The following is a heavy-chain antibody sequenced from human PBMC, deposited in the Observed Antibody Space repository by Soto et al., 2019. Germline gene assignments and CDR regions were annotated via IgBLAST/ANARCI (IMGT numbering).Heavy chain of an antibody. CDR3: ARSSITPRLFMYPFDY. D-gene: IGHD3-3*01. CDR2: IYYDGNT. V-gene: IGHV4-39*01. CDR1: GGSITSSSHY. Sequence: PSETLSLTCTVSGGSITSSSHYWGWILQPPGKGLECIGNIYYDGNTYYNPSLKSRVTISLDTSKNQFSLRLNSVTAADTAVYYCARSSITPRLFMYPFDYWGQGTLVTVSS. J-gene: IGHJ4*02.